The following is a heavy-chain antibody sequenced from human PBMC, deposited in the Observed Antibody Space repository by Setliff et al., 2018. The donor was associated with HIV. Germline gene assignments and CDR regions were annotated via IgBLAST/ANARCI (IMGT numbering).Heavy chain of an antibody. CDR1: DYSISSGYF. J-gene: IGHJ4*02. Sequence: SETLSLTCTVSDYSISSGYFWGWIRQPPGKGLEWIGTIYHSGRTDYNPSLETRATISVDTSKNQFSLRLTSVTAADTAVYYCAGGDWENRDVDYWGQGTLVTVSS. V-gene: IGHV4-38-2*02. CDR3: AGGDWENRDVDY. D-gene: IGHD3-9*01. CDR2: IYHSGRT.